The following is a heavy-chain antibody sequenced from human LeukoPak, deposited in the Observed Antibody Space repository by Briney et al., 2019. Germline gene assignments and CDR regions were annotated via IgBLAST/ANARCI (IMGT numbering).Heavy chain of an antibody. CDR2: IYYSGST. CDR3: ASAYDFWSGYLPH. D-gene: IGHD3-3*01. Sequence: PSETLSLTCTVSGGSISSYYWSWIRQPPGKGLEWIGYIYYSGSTNYNPSLKSRVTISVDTSKNQFSLKLSSVTAADTAVYYCASAYDFWSGYLPHWGQGTLVTVSS. CDR1: GGSISSYY. V-gene: IGHV4-59*01. J-gene: IGHJ4*02.